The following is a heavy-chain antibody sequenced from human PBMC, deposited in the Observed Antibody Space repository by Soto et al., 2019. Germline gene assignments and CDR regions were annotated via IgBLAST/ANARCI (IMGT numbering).Heavy chain of an antibody. CDR2: IYYSGST. CDR1: GGSISSGDYY. D-gene: IGHD3-22*01. CDR3: ARGPRYYYDSSGYLNWFDP. V-gene: IGHV4-30-4*01. J-gene: IGHJ5*02. Sequence: SETLSLTCTVSGGSISSGDYYWSWIRQPPGKGLEWIGYIYYSGSTYYNPSLKSRVTISVDTSKNQFSLKLSSVTAADTAVYYCARGPRYYYDSSGYLNWFDPWGQGTLVTVS.